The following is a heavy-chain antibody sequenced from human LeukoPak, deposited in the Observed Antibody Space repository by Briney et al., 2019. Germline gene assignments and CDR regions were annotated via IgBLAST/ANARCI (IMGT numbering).Heavy chain of an antibody. CDR1: GGSISSGSTY. V-gene: IGHV4-39*01. CDR2: IYYRGNI. Sequence: SETLSLTCTVSGGSISSGSTYWGWIRQPPGKGLEWIGSIYYRGNIYYSPSLRSRLTISVDTSQNQFFLKPSSVTAADSAVYYCARQSGSGTYNTPHNWFDPWGQGTLVTVSS. D-gene: IGHD3-10*01. J-gene: IGHJ5*02. CDR3: ARQSGSGTYNTPHNWFDP.